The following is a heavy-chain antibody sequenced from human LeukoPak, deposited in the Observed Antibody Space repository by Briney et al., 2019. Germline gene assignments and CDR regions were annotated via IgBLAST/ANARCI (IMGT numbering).Heavy chain of an antibody. D-gene: IGHD3-10*01. Sequence: PGGSLRLSCAASGFTVSSNYMSWVRQAPGKGLEWVSVIYSGGSTYYADSVKGRFTISRDNSKNTLYLQMNSLRAEDTAVYYCARDPGSRGTLAFDIWGQGTVVTVSS. V-gene: IGHV3-66*01. CDR3: ARDPGSRGTLAFDI. CDR2: IYSGGST. J-gene: IGHJ3*02. CDR1: GFTVSSNY.